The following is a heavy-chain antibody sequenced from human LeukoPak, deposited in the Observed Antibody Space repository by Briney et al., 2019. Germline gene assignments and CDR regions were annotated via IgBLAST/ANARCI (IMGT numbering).Heavy chain of an antibody. D-gene: IGHD6-13*01. Sequence: ASVKVSCKASGYTFTGYYMHWVRQAPGQGLEWMGWINSNSGGTNYAQKFQGRVTMTRDTSISTAYMELSRLRSDDTAVYYCARAVYSSSWENFDYWGQGTLVTVSS. CDR2: INSNSGGT. J-gene: IGHJ4*02. CDR3: ARAVYSSSWENFDY. CDR1: GYTFTGYY. V-gene: IGHV1-2*02.